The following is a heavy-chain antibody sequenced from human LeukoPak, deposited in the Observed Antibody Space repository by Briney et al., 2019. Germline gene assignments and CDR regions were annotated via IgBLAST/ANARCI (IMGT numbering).Heavy chain of an antibody. Sequence: PSETLSLTCAVYGGSFSGYYWSWIRQPPGKGLEWIGEINHSGSTNYNPSLKSRVTISVDTSKNQFSLKLSSVTAADTAVYYCARAGTDSGGWSFGDYWGQGTLVTVSS. D-gene: IGHD6-19*01. CDR1: GGSFSGYY. J-gene: IGHJ4*02. CDR3: ARAGTDSGGWSFGDY. CDR2: INHSGST. V-gene: IGHV4-34*01.